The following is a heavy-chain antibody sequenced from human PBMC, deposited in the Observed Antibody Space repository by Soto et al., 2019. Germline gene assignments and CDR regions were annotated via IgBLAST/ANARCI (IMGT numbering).Heavy chain of an antibody. CDR2: IDPSDSYT. Sequence: GESLKISCNGSGYSFTSDWISWVRQMPGKGLEWMGRIDPSDSYTNYSPSFQGHVTISADKSISTAYLQWSSLKASDTAMYYCARRLGGVYGGNFLLDAFDIWGQGTMVTVSS. V-gene: IGHV5-10-1*01. J-gene: IGHJ3*02. CDR1: GYSFTSDW. D-gene: IGHD2-8*02. CDR3: ARRLGGVYGGNFLLDAFDI.